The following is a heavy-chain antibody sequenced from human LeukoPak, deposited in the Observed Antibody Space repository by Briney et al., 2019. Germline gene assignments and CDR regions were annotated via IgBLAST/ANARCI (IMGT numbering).Heavy chain of an antibody. Sequence: SETLSLTCTVSGGSISTSNYYWGWIRQPPGKGLEWIGSIYYSGSTYYNPSLKSRVTISVDTSKNQFSLKLSSVTAADTAVYYCARAKSVAAPRLFDYWGQGTLVTVSS. D-gene: IGHD6-19*01. V-gene: IGHV4-39*07. J-gene: IGHJ4*02. CDR2: IYYSGST. CDR1: GGSISTSNYY. CDR3: ARAKSVAAPRLFDY.